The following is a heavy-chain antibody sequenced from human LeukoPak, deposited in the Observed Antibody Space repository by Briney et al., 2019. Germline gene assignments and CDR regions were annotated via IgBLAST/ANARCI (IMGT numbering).Heavy chain of an antibody. Sequence: PGGSLRLSCAASGFTFSSYAMHWVRQAPGKGLEWVAVISYDGSNKYYADSVKGRFTISRDNSKNTLYLQMNSLRAEDTAVYYCARDGRQWLVTRSFDYWGQGTLVTVSS. J-gene: IGHJ4*02. CDR3: ARDGRQWLVTRSFDY. V-gene: IGHV3-30-3*01. CDR1: GFTFSSYA. D-gene: IGHD6-19*01. CDR2: ISYDGSNK.